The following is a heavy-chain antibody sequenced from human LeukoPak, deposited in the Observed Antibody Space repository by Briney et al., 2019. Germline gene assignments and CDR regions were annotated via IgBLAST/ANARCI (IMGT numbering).Heavy chain of an antibody. D-gene: IGHD6-13*01. CDR1: GYTFTSYG. V-gene: IGHV1-18*01. J-gene: IGHJ6*03. Sequence: GASVKVSCKASGYTFTSYGISWVRQAPGQGLEWMGWISAYNGNTNYAQKLQGRVTMTTDTSTSTAYMELRSLRSDDTAVCYCARDRIAAEKEYYYYYMDVWGKGTTVTVSS. CDR2: ISAYNGNT. CDR3: ARDRIAAEKEYYYYYMDV.